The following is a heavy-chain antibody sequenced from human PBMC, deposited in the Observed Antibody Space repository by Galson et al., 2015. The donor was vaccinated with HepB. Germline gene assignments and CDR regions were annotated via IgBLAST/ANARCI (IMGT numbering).Heavy chain of an antibody. Sequence: SAMLSGRVSGYSVTCSWIKQSPSRGREWLGRTYYSSKWYNDYAVAVKTRVTINLATYKNQISLQLNSVTLEDTAVYYCSRGLWTGITGLTLDYWGKGTLVTVSS. V-gene: IGHV6-1*01. J-gene: IGHJ4*02. CDR2: TYYSSKWYN. CDR3: SRGLWTGITGLTLDY. CDR1: SGRVSGYSVT. D-gene: IGHD1-20*01.